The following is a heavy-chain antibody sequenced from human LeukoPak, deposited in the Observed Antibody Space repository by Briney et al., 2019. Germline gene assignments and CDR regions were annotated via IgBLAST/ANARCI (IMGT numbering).Heavy chain of an antibody. D-gene: IGHD3-10*01. J-gene: IGHJ4*02. V-gene: IGHV4-61*02. CDR2: IYTSGST. Sequence: PSQTLSLTCTVSGGSISSGSYYWSWIRQPAGKGLEWIGRIYTSGSTNYNPSLKSRVTISVDTSKNQFSLKLSSVTAADTALYYCARKSASGNYPLDYWGQGTLVTVSS. CDR3: ARKSASGNYPLDY. CDR1: GGSISSGSYY.